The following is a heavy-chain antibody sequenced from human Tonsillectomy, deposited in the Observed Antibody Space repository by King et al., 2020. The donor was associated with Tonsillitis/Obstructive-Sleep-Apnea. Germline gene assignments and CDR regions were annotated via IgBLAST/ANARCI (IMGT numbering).Heavy chain of an antibody. Sequence: VQLVESGGGVAQLGGSLRLSCAASGFSFVDYAMHWVRHAPGKRLEWVSLISGDGDTKYYADSVMGRFTISRDNSENSLYLQMNSLTTEDTAFYYCAKSTPVPSSFDLWGQGTMVPVSS. CDR3: AKSTPVPSSFDL. CDR2: ISGDGDTK. J-gene: IGHJ3*01. CDR1: GFSFVDYA. V-gene: IGHV3-43*02. D-gene: IGHD5/OR15-5a*01.